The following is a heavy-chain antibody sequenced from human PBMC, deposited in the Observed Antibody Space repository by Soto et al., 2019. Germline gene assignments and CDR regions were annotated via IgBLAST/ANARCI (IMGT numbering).Heavy chain of an antibody. J-gene: IGHJ4*02. CDR2: IYPGDSDT. CDR1: GYSLTSYW. CDR3: ARVARWGGTIFGVVIPPFDY. V-gene: IGHV5-51*01. Sequence: PGESLKISCKGSGYSLTSYWIGWVRQMPGKGLEWMGIIYPGDSDTRYSPSFQGQVTISADKSISTAYLQWSSLKASDTAMYYCARVARWGGTIFGVVIPPFDYWGQGTLVTVSS. D-gene: IGHD3-3*01.